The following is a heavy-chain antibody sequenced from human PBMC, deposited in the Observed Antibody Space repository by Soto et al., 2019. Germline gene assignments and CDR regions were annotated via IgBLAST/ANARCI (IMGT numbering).Heavy chain of an antibody. CDR3: ARWWNDEEWVETMDV. CDR1: GFIFSDYG. J-gene: IGHJ6*01. D-gene: IGHD1-1*01. V-gene: IGHV3-33*01. CDR2: IYYDGSNE. Sequence: QVQLVESGGAVVQPGRSLRLACETSGFIFSDYGMHWVRQAPGKGLEWVAVIYYDGSNEHYSDSVRGRFTISSDNSKNILYLQMNSLRAEDTAIYYCARWWNDEEWVETMDVWGQGTTVTVSS.